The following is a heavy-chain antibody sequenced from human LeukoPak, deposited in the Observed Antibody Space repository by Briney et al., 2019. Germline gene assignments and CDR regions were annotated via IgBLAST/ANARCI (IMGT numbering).Heavy chain of an antibody. Sequence: PGGSLRLSCVASGFSVSTFDMYWVRQAAGGGLEWVAAVGINHDTLYLGSVKGRFTISRENAKNSLSLEMSYLTVEDTAVYYCTREWRGIASHYSGMDVWGQGTAVIVSS. J-gene: IGHJ6*02. CDR1: GFSVSTFD. V-gene: IGHV3-13*01. CDR3: TREWRGIASHYSGMDV. D-gene: IGHD3-16*02. CDR2: VGINHDT.